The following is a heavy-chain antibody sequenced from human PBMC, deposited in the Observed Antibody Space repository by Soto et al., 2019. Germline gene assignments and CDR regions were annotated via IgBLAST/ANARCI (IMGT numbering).Heavy chain of an antibody. J-gene: IGHJ6*02. D-gene: IGHD5-18*01. CDR1: GGSISSSSYY. CDR3: ASGYGYAYYYYGMDV. Sequence: SETLSLTCTVSGGSISSSSYYWGWIRQPPGKGLEWIGSIYYSGSTYYNPSLKSRVTISVDTSKNQFSLKLSSVTAADTAVYYCASGYGYAYYYYGMDVWGQGTTVTVSS. CDR2: IYYSGST. V-gene: IGHV4-39*01.